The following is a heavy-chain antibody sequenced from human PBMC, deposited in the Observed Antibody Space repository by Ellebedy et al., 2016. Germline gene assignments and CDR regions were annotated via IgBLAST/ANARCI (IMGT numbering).Heavy chain of an antibody. J-gene: IGHJ4*02. CDR1: GCTFSNHW. CDR2: IKGDGSDL. CDR3: VREFYASGSYYGDQ. D-gene: IGHD3-10*01. Sequence: GESLKISCVASGCTFSNHWMTWVRQAPGKVMDWVANIKGDGSDLYYVDSVKGRFTISRDNAKNSLYLQMDSLRVEDTAVYYCVREFYASGSYYGDQWGQGTLVTVSS. V-gene: IGHV3-7*01.